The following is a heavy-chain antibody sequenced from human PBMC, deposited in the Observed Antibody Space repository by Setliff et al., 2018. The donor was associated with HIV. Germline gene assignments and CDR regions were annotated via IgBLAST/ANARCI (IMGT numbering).Heavy chain of an antibody. Sequence: SETLSLTCAVYGGSLTASYYNWFRQPPGKGLEWIGDISQSGSASYNSSLKSRVTMSVDQSKNQFSLTLTSMTAADTAVYFCARDQRLPGVQPPYWYFDLWGRGTLVTVPQ. J-gene: IGHJ2*01. CDR2: ISQSGSA. CDR1: GGSLTASY. D-gene: IGHD7-27*01. V-gene: IGHV4-34*01. CDR3: ARDQRLPGVQPPYWYFDL.